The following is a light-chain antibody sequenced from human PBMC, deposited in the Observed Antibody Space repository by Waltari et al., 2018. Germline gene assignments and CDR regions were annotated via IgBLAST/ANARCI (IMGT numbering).Light chain of an antibody. CDR3: LQHYSYPLT. Sequence: DIQMTQSPYAMSASVGDTVTITCRATQDISQYLAWFQQKPGKAPERLVYTASKLQSGVPPRFSGSGSGTEFTLTISSLQPEDVATYYCLQHYSYPLTFGGGTNVQIK. V-gene: IGKV1-17*03. CDR1: QDISQY. CDR2: TAS. J-gene: IGKJ4*01.